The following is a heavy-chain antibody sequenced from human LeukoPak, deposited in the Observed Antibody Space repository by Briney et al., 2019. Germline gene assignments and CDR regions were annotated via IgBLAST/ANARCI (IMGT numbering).Heavy chain of an antibody. J-gene: IGHJ4*02. CDR2: TSGSGGST. V-gene: IGHV3-23*01. CDR3: AKDSAAVGATASNFDY. CDR1: GFTFSSYA. Sequence: PGGSLRLSCEASGFTFSSYAMSWVRQAPGKGLEWVSGTSGSGGSTYYADSVKGRFTISRDNSRNTLYLQMTSLRAEDTAVYYCAKDSAAVGATASNFDYWGQGTLVTVSS. D-gene: IGHD1-26*01.